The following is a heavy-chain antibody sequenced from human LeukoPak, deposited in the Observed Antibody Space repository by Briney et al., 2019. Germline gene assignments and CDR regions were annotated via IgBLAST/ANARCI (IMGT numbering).Heavy chain of an antibody. D-gene: IGHD3-10*01. V-gene: IGHV3-30*02. Sequence: PGGSLRLSCAASGFTFSSYGMHWVRQAPGKGLEWVAFIRHDGSNKYYADSVKGRFTISRDNAKNSLYLQMNSLRAEDTALYYCARDNSELGYYYYYMDVWGKGTTVTVSS. J-gene: IGHJ6*03. CDR1: GFTFSSYG. CDR3: ARDNSELGYYYYYMDV. CDR2: IRHDGSNK.